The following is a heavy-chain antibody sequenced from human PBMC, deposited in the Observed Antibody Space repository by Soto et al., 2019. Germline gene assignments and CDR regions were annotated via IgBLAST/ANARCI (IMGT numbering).Heavy chain of an antibody. CDR3: ARREIQAPMDY. V-gene: IGHV4-28*01. D-gene: IGHD2-2*01. CDR1: GYSISSSNW. CDR2: IYYSGTT. Sequence: SETLSLICAVSGYSISSSNWWGWIRQPPGKGLEWIGYIYYSGTTYYNPSLKSRVTMSVDTSKNQFSLRLTSVTAVDTAVYYCARREIQAPMDYWGQGTLVTVSS. J-gene: IGHJ4*02.